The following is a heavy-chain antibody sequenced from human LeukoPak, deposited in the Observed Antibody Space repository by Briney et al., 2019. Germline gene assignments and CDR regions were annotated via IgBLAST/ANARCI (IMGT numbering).Heavy chain of an antibody. J-gene: IGHJ4*02. Sequence: ASVTVSCKASGYTFTSYGISWVRQAPGQGLEWMGWISAYNGNTNYAQKLQGRVTMTTDTSTSTAYMELRSLRSDDTAVYYCAREGCSGGSCYWANFDYWGQGTLVTVSS. D-gene: IGHD2-15*01. V-gene: IGHV1-18*04. CDR1: GYTFTSYG. CDR3: AREGCSGGSCYWANFDY. CDR2: ISAYNGNT.